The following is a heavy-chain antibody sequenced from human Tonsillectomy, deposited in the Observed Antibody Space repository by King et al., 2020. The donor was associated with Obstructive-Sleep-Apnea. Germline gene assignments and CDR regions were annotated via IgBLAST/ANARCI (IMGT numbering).Heavy chain of an antibody. Sequence: VQLQQWGAGLLKPSETLSLTCAVFGGSFSGHRWSWIRKSPGKGLRWIGEINDSGSTNYNPSLRSRVTISLDTSKNQFSLKLNSVTAADTAVYYCARRDDYWGQGTLVTVSS. CDR3: ARRDDY. J-gene: IGHJ4*02. CDR1: GGSFSGHR. V-gene: IGHV4-34*01. CDR2: INDSGST.